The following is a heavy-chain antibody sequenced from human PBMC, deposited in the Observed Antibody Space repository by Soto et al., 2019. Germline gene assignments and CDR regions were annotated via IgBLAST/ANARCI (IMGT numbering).Heavy chain of an antibody. CDR1: GGTFSSYA. CDR2: IIPIFGTA. J-gene: IGHJ4*02. Sequence: QVQLVQSGAEVKKPGSSVKVSCKASGGTFSSYAISWVRQAPGQGLEWMGGIIPIFGTANYAQKFQGRVTITADEYTSTAYMELSRLRSEDTAVYYCATRDPAYPQFDYWGQGTLVTVSS. D-gene: IGHD3-16*01. V-gene: IGHV1-69*12. CDR3: ATRDPAYPQFDY.